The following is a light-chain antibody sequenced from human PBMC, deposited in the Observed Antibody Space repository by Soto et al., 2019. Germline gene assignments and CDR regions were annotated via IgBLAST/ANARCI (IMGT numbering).Light chain of an antibody. CDR2: GAS. Sequence: EVVMTQSPVTLSLSLGERASLSCRASQSIGSDLAWYQQKPGQAPRHLIYGASTRATGITARYSGTGSGTEFTLTINSLQSEDFAGYYCQQYNEWPPITFGQGTRLEMK. V-gene: IGKV3-15*01. CDR3: QQYNEWPPIT. J-gene: IGKJ5*01. CDR1: QSIGSD.